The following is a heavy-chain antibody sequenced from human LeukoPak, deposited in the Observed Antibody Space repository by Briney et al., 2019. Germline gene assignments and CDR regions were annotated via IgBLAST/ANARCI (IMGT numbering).Heavy chain of an antibody. CDR2: ISGDSSYI. CDR3: ARARPWESSRSYYFGMDV. CDR1: GFILSSYP. J-gene: IGHJ6*02. V-gene: IGHV3-21*04. D-gene: IGHD3-16*02. Sequence: GGSLTLSCAASGFILSSYPLNWVRQAPGKGLEWVSTISGDSSYIQYADSVKVRFTSSRDNTKNSLFLQMSSLGAEDTAVYYCARARPWESSRSYYFGMDVWGHGTTVTVSS.